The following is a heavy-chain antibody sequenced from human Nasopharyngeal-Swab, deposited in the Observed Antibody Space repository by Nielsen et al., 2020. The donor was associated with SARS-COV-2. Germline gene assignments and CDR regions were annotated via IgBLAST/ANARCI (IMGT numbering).Heavy chain of an antibody. CDR2: IYYSGST. CDR1: GGSISSGGYY. D-gene: IGHD6-13*01. V-gene: IGHV4-31*03. Sequence: LSLTCTVSGGSISSGGYYWSWIRQHPGKGLEWIGYIYYSGSTYYNPSLKSRVTISVDTSKNQFSLKLSSVTAADTAVYYCARDQGSSWGLGYGMDVWGQGTTVTVSS. CDR3: ARDQGSSWGLGYGMDV. J-gene: IGHJ6*02.